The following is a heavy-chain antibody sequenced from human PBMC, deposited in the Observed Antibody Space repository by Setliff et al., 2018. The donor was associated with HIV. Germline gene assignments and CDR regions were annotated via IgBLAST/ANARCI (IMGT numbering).Heavy chain of an antibody. Sequence: ASVKVSCKASGYTFTSYYMHWVRQAPGQGLEWMGIINPSGGSTSYAQKFQGRVTMTRDKSTSTAYMELSSLRSEDTAVYYCAREQSLPYGSRNGAFDIWGQGTMVTVSS. J-gene: IGHJ3*02. V-gene: IGHV1-46*01. CDR3: AREQSLPYGSRNGAFDI. D-gene: IGHD3-10*01. CDR1: GYTFTSYY. CDR2: INPSGGST.